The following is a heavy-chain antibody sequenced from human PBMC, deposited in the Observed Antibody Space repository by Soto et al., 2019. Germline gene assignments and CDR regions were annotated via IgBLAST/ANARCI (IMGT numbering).Heavy chain of an antibody. CDR1: GFTFSSYA. D-gene: IGHD3-10*01. CDR3: AKDPLYGSGSYSDY. J-gene: IGHJ4*02. Sequence: GGSLRLSCAASGFTFSSYAMSWVRQAPGKGLEWVSAISGSGGSTYYADSVKGRFTISRDNSKNTLYLQMNSLRAEDTAVYYCAKDPLYGSGSYSDYWGQGTLVTVSS. CDR2: ISGSGGST. V-gene: IGHV3-23*01.